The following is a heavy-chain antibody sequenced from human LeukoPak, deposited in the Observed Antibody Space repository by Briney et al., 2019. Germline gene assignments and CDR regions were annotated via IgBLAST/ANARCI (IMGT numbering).Heavy chain of an antibody. V-gene: IGHV4-30-4*01. CDR1: AGSISTGDYY. CDR2: IYSSGST. CDR3: ARGRYTYGLGP. Sequence: SETLSLTCTVSAGSISTGDYYWSWIRQPPGKGLEWIGYIYSSGSTYYTPSLRSRLTISVDTSKTQFSLNLSSVTAADTAVYFCARGRYTYGLGPWGQGTLVTVST. J-gene: IGHJ5*02. D-gene: IGHD5-18*01.